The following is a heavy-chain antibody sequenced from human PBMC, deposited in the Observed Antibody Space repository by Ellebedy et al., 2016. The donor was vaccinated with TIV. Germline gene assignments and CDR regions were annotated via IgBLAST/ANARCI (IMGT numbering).Heavy chain of an antibody. V-gene: IGHV1-18*01. Sequence: ASVKVSCKASGYTFTSYGISWVRQVPGQGLEWMGWINPNSGGTKYAQNFQGWVTMTTDTSTSTAYMELRSLRSDDTAVYYCARDRVYCSGGSCYPPLFNYYGMDVWGQGTTVTVSS. CDR1: GYTFTSYG. J-gene: IGHJ6*02. D-gene: IGHD2-15*01. CDR2: INPNSGGT. CDR3: ARDRVYCSGGSCYPPLFNYYGMDV.